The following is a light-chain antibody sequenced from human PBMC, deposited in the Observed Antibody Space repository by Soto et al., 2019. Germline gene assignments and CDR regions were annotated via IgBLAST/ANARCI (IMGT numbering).Light chain of an antibody. Sequence: SYELTQPPSVSVAPGQTASLTCGGHKIGTKSVHWYQQRPGQAPLLVVFDDTDRPSGIPERFSGSNSGNTATLTISRVEAGDEADYYWQVWDGSSDHQVFGGGTKLTVL. CDR3: QVWDGSSDHQV. J-gene: IGLJ3*02. V-gene: IGLV3-21*02. CDR2: DDT. CDR1: KIGTKS.